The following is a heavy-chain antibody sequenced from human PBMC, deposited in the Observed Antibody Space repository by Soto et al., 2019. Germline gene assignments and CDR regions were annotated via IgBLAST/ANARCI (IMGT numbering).Heavy chain of an antibody. J-gene: IGHJ3*02. Sequence: EVQLVESGGGLVQPGRSLRLYCAASGFTFDDYAMHWVRQAPGKGLEWVSGISWNSGSIGYADSVKGRFTISRDNAKNSLYLQMNSLRAEDTALYYCAKDREDGDYGGRAFDIWGQGTMVTVSS. CDR3: AKDREDGDYGGRAFDI. CDR1: GFTFDDYA. D-gene: IGHD4-17*01. V-gene: IGHV3-9*01. CDR2: ISWNSGSI.